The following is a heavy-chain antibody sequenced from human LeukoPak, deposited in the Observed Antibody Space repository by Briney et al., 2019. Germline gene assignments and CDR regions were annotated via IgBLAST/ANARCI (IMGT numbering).Heavy chain of an antibody. Sequence: HPSGTLSLTCAVSGGSISSRNWWSWVRQPPGKGLEWVANIKQDGSEKYYVDSVKGRFTISRDNAKNSLYLQMNSLRAEDTAVYYCARVVKDIVVVPAAPDGNYYYYMDVWGKGTTVTVSS. V-gene: IGHV3-7*01. CDR1: GGSISSRNW. CDR2: IKQDGSEK. J-gene: IGHJ6*03. CDR3: ARVVKDIVVVPAAPDGNYYYYMDV. D-gene: IGHD2-2*01.